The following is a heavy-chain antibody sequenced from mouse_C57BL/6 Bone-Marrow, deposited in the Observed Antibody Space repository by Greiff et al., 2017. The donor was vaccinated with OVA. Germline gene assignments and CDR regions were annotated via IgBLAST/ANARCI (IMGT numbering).Heavy chain of an antibody. CDR2: INPNNGGT. V-gene: IGHV1-22*01. Sequence: EVQVVESGPELVKPGASVKMSCKASGYTFTDYNMHWVKQSHGKSLEWIGYINPNNGGTSYNQKFKGKATLTVNKSSSTAYMELRSLTSEDSAVYYCAKGLYPWYFDVWGTGTTVTVSS. J-gene: IGHJ1*03. D-gene: IGHD2-12*01. CDR1: GYTFTDYN. CDR3: AKGLYPWYFDV.